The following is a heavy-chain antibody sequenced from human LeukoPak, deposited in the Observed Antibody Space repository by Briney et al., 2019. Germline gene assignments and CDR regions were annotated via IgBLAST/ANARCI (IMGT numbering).Heavy chain of an antibody. CDR3: ARDLGCTNGVCDIKWFDP. D-gene: IGHD2-8*01. J-gene: IGHJ5*02. CDR2: IIPIFGTA. V-gene: IGHV1-69*05. CDR1: GGTFSSYA. Sequence: SVKVSCRASGGTFSSYAISWVRQAPGQGLEWMGGIIPIFGTANYAQKFQGRVTITTDESTSTAYTELSSLRSEDTAVYYCARDLGCTNGVCDIKWFDPWGQGTLVTVSS.